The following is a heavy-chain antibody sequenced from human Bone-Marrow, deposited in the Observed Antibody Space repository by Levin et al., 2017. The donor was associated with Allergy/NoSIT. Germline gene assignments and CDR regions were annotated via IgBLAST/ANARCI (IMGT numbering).Heavy chain of an antibody. V-gene: IGHV4-39*01. J-gene: IGHJ4*02. D-gene: IGHD2-8*01. CDR2: IYYSGST. Sequence: GSLRLSCTVSGGSISSSSYYWGWIRQPPGKGLEWIGSIYYSGSTYYNPSLKSRVTISVDTSKNQFSLKLSSVTAADTAVYYCASRTLLNTYRSWGQGTLVTVSS. CDR1: GGSISSSSYY. CDR3: ASRTLLNTYRS.